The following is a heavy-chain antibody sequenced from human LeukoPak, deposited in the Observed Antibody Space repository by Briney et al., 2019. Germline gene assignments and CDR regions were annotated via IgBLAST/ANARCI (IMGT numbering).Heavy chain of an antibody. Sequence: SETLSLTCTVSGGSISSYYWSWIRQPAGKGLEWIGRIYTSGSTNYNPSLKSRVTISVDTSKNQFSLKLSSVTAADTAVYYCARAVPYTYYYYYYMDVWGKGTTVTVSS. CDR1: GGSISSYY. J-gene: IGHJ6*03. V-gene: IGHV4-4*07. CDR3: ARAVPYTYYYYYYMDV. D-gene: IGHD4-11*01. CDR2: IYTSGST.